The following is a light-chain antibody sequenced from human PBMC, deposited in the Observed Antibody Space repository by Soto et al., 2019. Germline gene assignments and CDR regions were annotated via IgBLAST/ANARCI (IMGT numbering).Light chain of an antibody. CDR3: AVWDDSLNGHV. Sequence: QSMLTQPPSASGTPGQRVTISCSGSSSNIGSYTVNWYQQLPGTAPKLLIYSNNQRPSGVPDRFSGSKSGTSASLAISGLQSEDEADYYCAVWDDSLNGHVFGTGTKV. CDR1: SSNIGSYT. J-gene: IGLJ1*01. CDR2: SNN. V-gene: IGLV1-44*01.